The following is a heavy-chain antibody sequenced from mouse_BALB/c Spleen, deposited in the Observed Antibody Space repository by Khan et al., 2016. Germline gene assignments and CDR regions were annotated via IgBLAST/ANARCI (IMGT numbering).Heavy chain of an antibody. J-gene: IGHJ2*01. D-gene: IGHD1-1*01. CDR2: INPSGDYT. V-gene: IGHV1-4*01. Sequence: QVQLKESGAELARPGASVKMSCKASGYTFTRYTIQWLKQRPGQGLEWIGYINPSGDYTDYNQKFKDRATLTADTSSSTAYMQLSSLTSEDSAVYYCARERAVVANFDYWGQGTTLTGSS. CDR3: ARERAVVANFDY. CDR1: GYTFTRYT.